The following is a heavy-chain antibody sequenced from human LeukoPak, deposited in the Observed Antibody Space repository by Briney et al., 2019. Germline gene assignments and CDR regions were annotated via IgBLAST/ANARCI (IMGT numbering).Heavy chain of an antibody. J-gene: IGHJ3*02. CDR3: AKDQSLYDILTGYYFGVAFDI. D-gene: IGHD3-9*01. V-gene: IGHV3-21*01. Sequence: PGGSLRLSCAASGFTFSSYSMNWVRQAPGKGRGWVSSIISVISYIYYADSVKGRFTISRDNAKNSLYLQMNSLRAEDTAVYYCAKDQSLYDILTGYYFGVAFDIWGQGTMVTVSS. CDR1: GFTFSSYS. CDR2: IISVISYI.